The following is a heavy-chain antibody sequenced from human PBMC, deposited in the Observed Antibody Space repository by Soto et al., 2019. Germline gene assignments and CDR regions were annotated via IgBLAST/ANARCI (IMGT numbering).Heavy chain of an antibody. Sequence: GGSLRLSCAASGFTFSSYWMSWVRQAPGKGLEWVANIKQGGSEKYYVDSVKGRFTISRDNAKNSLYLQMNSLRAEDTAVYYCARDREWAGLGMDVWGQGTTVTVSS. CDR1: GFTFSSYW. D-gene: IGHD3-3*01. CDR2: IKQGGSEK. V-gene: IGHV3-7*01. CDR3: ARDREWAGLGMDV. J-gene: IGHJ6*02.